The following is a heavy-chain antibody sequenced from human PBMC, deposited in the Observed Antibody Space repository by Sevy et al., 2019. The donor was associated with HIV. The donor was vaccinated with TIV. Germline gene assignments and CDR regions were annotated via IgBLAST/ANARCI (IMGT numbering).Heavy chain of an antibody. J-gene: IGHJ6*02. CDR2: INPNSGVT. CDR1: GYMFTDYY. CDR3: ARLTTRPTSDLYGMDV. D-gene: IGHD4-17*01. V-gene: IGHV1-2*02. Sequence: ASVKVSCKASGYMFTDYYIHWVRQAPGQGLGWMAWINPNSGVTNYAQRFQGEVTVTSDTSLNTAYMELRRLRSDDTAIYYCARLTTRPTSDLYGMDVWGQGTTVTVSS.